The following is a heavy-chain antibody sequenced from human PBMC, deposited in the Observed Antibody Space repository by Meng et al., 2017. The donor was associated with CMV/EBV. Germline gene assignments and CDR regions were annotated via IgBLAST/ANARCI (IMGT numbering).Heavy chain of an antibody. J-gene: IGHJ3*02. V-gene: IGHV1-2*02. CDR3: GREDAVDI. CDR2: INPNSGGT. CDR1: GYTFTGYY. Sequence: SVTVSCQASGYTFTGYYMHGLRQAAGQGLEGMGWINPNSGGTNDAQKFQGRVTMTRDTSISTAYMELSRLRCDDTAVYYCGREDAVDIWGQGTMVTVSS.